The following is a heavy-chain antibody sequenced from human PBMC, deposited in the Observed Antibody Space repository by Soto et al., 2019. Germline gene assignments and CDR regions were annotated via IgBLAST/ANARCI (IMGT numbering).Heavy chain of an antibody. CDR2: INPSGGST. D-gene: IGHD3-10*01. J-gene: IGHJ4*02. V-gene: IGHV1-46*01. Sequence: ASVKVSCKASGYTFTSYYMHWVRQAPGQGLEWMGIINPSGGSTSYAQKFQGRVTITKDTSKNQVVLTMTNMDPVDTATYYCARTYGGEFHYWGQGTLVTVSS. CDR1: GYTFTSYY. CDR3: ARTYGGEFHY.